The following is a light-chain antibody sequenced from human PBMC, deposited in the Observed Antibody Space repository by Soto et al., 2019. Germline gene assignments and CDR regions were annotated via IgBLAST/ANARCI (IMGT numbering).Light chain of an antibody. CDR2: GVS. V-gene: IGKV3-15*01. CDR1: QSVSTN. Sequence: ETLMTQSPATLSVSPGERATLSCRASQSVSTNLAWYQHKPGQAPRLLMYGVSTRATGIPARLSGSGSGTEFTLTINSLQSEDFPVYHCKHYNSWPGFGQGTKV. J-gene: IGKJ2*01. CDR3: KHYNSWPG.